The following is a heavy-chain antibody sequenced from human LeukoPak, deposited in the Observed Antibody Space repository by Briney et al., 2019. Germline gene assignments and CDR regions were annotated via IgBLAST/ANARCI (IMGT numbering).Heavy chain of an antibody. D-gene: IGHD5-12*01. J-gene: IGHJ3*01. CDR1: GFTFIVAA. Sequence: GGSLRLSCAASGFTFIVAAITWVRQAPGKGLEWVSLIGASGESTYYADSVKGRFTISRDNSKNTLSLQMNSLRVEDTAMYFCSKDILLPTWGVGTMVTVSS. CDR2: IGASGEST. V-gene: IGHV3-23*01. CDR3: SKDILLPT.